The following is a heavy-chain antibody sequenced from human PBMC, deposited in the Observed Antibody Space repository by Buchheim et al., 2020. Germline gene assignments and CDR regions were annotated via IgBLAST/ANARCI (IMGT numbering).Heavy chain of an antibody. CDR3: ASTSLRGAFDY. J-gene: IGHJ4*02. D-gene: IGHD3-16*01. CDR2: IYYSGST. V-gene: IGHV4-61*01. Sequence: QVQLQESGPGLVKPSETLSLTCTVSGGSVSSGSYYWSWIRQPPGKGLEWIGYIYYSGSTNYNPSLESRVTISVDTSKNQFSLKLSSVTAADTAVYYCASTSLRGAFDYWGQGTL. CDR1: GGSVSSGSYY.